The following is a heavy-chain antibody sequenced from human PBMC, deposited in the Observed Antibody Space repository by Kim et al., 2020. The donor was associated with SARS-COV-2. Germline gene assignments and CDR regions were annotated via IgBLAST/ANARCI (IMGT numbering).Heavy chain of an antibody. CDR1: GGTFSSYA. CDR2: IIPIFGTA. D-gene: IGHD3-22*01. Sequence: ASVKVSCKASGGTFSSYAISWVRQAPGQGLEWMGGIIPIFGTANYAQKFQGRVTITADESTSTAYMELSSLRSEDTAVYYCAGQLTYDSSGYYYKPFDYWGQGTLVTVSS. V-gene: IGHV1-69*13. J-gene: IGHJ4*02. CDR3: AGQLTYDSSGYYYKPFDY.